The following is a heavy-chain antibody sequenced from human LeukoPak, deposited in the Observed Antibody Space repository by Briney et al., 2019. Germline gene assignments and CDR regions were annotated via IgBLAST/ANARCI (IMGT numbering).Heavy chain of an antibody. D-gene: IGHD3-16*02. CDR1: GFTFSSYG. CDR2: INHSGST. Sequence: GSLRLSCAASGFTFSSYGMHWVRQAPGKGLEWIGEINHSGSTNYNPSLKSRVTISVDTSKNQFSLKLSSVTAADTAVYYCARLGTYYDYVWGSYRQYYFDYWGQGTLVTVSS. V-gene: IGHV4-34*01. J-gene: IGHJ4*02. CDR3: ARLGTYYDYVWGSYRQYYFDY.